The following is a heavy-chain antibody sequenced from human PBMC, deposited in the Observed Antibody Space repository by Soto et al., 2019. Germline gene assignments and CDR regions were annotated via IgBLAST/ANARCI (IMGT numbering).Heavy chain of an antibody. CDR2: ISYDGNNK. CDR1: GFTFSSYA. J-gene: IGHJ4*02. Sequence: GGSLRLSCAASGFTFSSYAMHWVRQAPGKGLEWVTVISYDGNNKYYADSVEGRFTISRDNSKNTLYLQMSSLTAEDSALYYCSRSLDSWGQGTRVTVSS. V-gene: IGHV3-30-3*01. CDR3: SRSLDS.